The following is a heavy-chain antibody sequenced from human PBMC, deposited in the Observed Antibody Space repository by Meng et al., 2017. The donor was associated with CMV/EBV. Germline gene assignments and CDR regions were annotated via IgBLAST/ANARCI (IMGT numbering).Heavy chain of an antibody. J-gene: IGHJ4*02. CDR3: ARGGIFNGNSIYIDY. D-gene: IGHD4-23*01. V-gene: IGHV3-30*04. Sequence: GGPLRLSCAVSGFTFRNYAMHWVRQAPGKGLEWVAVISYDGRNKYYADSVRGRFTIYRDNSKNTVYLQMNRLTPEDTAVYYCARGGIFNGNSIYIDYWGQGSLVTVSS. CDR1: GFTFRNYA. CDR2: ISYDGRNK.